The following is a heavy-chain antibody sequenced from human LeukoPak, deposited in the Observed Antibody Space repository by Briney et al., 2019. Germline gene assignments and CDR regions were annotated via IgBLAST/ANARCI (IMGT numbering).Heavy chain of an antibody. V-gene: IGHV3-23*01. Sequence: GGSLRLSCAASGFTFSSYAMSWVRQPPGKGLDWVSAISVSGGSTSSADSVKGRFTISRSNSNNTLYLQMNSLRPEDTAVYYCAKDLDTGEEDYWGQGTLVTVSS. J-gene: IGHJ4*02. CDR1: GFTFSSYA. CDR2: ISVSGGST. D-gene: IGHD3/OR15-3a*01. CDR3: AKDLDTGEEDY.